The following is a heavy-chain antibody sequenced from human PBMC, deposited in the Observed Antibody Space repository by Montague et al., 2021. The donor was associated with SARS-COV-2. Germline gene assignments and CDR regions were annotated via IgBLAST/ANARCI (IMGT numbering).Heavy chain of an antibody. Sequence: TLSLTCSVSSGSISTGHHWSWIRQHPMKGLEWIGYIYYSGSTYYNPSFKGRVTISIDTAKNQFSLELTSMTAADTAVYYCARDHGQWFGELWGHGLDVWGNRSTVIVS. V-gene: IGHV4-31*03. CDR1: SGSISTGHH. J-gene: IGHJ6*04. CDR3: ARDHGQWFGELWGHGLDV. D-gene: IGHD3-10*01. CDR2: IYYSGST.